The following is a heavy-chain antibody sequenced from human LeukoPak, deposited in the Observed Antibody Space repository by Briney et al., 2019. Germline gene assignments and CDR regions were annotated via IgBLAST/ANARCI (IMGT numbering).Heavy chain of an antibody. CDR3: ARHVTYYSDSSGHDLADY. D-gene: IGHD3-22*01. J-gene: IGHJ4*02. CDR1: GYTFISYD. Sequence: ASVKVSCKASGYTFISYDISWVRRAPGQGLEWMGWISAYNGNTSYAQRVQGRVTMTTDTSTSTAYMEVRSLRSDDTAVYYCARHVTYYSDSSGHDLADYWGQGTLVTVSS. V-gene: IGHV1-18*01. CDR2: ISAYNGNT.